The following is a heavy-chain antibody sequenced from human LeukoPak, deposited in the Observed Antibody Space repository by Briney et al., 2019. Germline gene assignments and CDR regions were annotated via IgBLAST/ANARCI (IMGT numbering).Heavy chain of an antibody. CDR2: IYYSGST. D-gene: IGHD5-24*01. J-gene: IGHJ4*02. CDR3: ARPPARDGKMGFDY. V-gene: IGHV4-39*01. CDR1: GGSISSSSYY. Sequence: NASETLSLTCTVSGGSISSSSYYWGWIRQPPGKGLEGIGSIYYSGSTYYNPSLKSRVTISVDTSKNQFYLKLSSVTAEDTAVYYCARPPARDGKMGFDYWGQGTLVTVSS.